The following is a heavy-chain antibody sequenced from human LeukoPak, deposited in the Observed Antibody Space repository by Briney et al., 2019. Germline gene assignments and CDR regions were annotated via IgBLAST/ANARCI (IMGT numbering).Heavy chain of an antibody. CDR3: ARLRGYCSSTSCWGLRLRWSFFDY. V-gene: IGHV4-38-2*02. CDR1: GYSISSAYY. Sequence: PSETLSLTCTVSGYSISSAYYWGWIRQPPGRGLEWIGNIYHSGSTYYNPSLKSRVSISVDTSKNQFSLKLSSVTAADTAVYYCARLRGYCSSTSCWGLRLRWSFFDYWGQGTLVTVSS. J-gene: IGHJ4*02. CDR2: IYHSGST. D-gene: IGHD2-2*01.